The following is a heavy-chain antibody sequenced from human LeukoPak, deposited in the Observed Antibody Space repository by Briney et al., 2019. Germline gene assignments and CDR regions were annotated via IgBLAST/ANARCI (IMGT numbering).Heavy chain of an antibody. CDR3: ARTKPLDPFDF. CDR1: GGSFSAYY. J-gene: IGHJ3*01. V-gene: IGHV4-34*01. CDR2: INHSGST. Sequence: SETLSLTCAVYGGSFSAYYWSWIRQPPGKGLEWIGEINHSGSTNYNPSLKSRVTISVDTPKNQFSLKLSSVTAADTAVYYCARTKPLDPFDFWGQGTLATVSS.